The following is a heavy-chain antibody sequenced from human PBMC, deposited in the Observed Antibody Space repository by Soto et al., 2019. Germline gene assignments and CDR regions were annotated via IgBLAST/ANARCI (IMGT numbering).Heavy chain of an antibody. Sequence: GGSLRLSCAASGFTFSSYAMHWVRQAPGKGLEWVAVISYDGSNKYYADSVKGRFTISRDNSKNTLYLQMNSLRAEDTAVYYCARDPRASRLRWSDIGLPFDYWGQGTLVTVSS. CDR2: ISYDGSNK. CDR1: GFTFSSYA. V-gene: IGHV3-30-3*01. D-gene: IGHD4-17*01. CDR3: ARDPRASRLRWSDIGLPFDY. J-gene: IGHJ4*02.